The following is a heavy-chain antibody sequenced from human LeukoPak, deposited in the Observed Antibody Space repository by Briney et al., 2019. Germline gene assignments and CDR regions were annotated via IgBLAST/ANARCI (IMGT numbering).Heavy chain of an antibody. D-gene: IGHD1-26*01. CDR1: GYTFTGYY. V-gene: IGHV1-2*02. CDR2: VNPNSGDT. J-gene: IGHJ5*01. Sequence: KXXGYTFTGYYLHWVRQAPGQGLEWMGCVNPNSGDTNYAQKFQGSVTMTRDTSISTVYMELSRLRYDDTAVYYCARASGSYWWFDSWGQGTLVTVSS. CDR3: ARASGSYWWFDS.